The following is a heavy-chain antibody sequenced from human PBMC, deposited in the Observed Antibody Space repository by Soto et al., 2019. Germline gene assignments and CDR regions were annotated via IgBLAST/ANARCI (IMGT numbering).Heavy chain of an antibody. CDR3: TREDVHCSGGRCYGVRMDV. J-gene: IGHJ6*02. Sequence: EVQLVESGGGLVQPGGSLRLSCAASGFTVSSKYISWVRQAPGKWLEWVSLIQSGGSTYYAGSVKGRFTISRDNSENTLSLHMNSLRVADTAVYYCTREDVHCSGGRCYGVRMDVWGQGTPVTVS. CDR2: IQSGGST. V-gene: IGHV3-66*01. CDR1: GFTVSSKY. D-gene: IGHD2-15*01.